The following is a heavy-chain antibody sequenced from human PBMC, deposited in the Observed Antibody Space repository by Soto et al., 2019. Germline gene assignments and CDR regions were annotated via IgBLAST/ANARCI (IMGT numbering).Heavy chain of an antibody. J-gene: IGHJ6*02. V-gene: IGHV3-30-3*01. D-gene: IGHD5-12*01. Sequence: GGSLRLSCAASGFTFSSYAMHWVHQAPGKGLEWVAVISYDGSYKYYTDSVKGRFTISRDKSKNTLYLQMNSLRAEDTAVYYCARDYYRFNSGYGFSMDVWGQGTTVTVSS. CDR3: ARDYYRFNSGYGFSMDV. CDR2: ISYDGSYK. CDR1: GFTFSSYA.